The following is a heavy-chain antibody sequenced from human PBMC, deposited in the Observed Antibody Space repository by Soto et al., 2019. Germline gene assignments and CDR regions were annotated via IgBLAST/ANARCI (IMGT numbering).Heavy chain of an antibody. CDR2: ISYDGSNK. V-gene: IGHV3-30-3*01. J-gene: IGHJ6*02. CDR1: GFTFSSYA. D-gene: IGHD6-13*01. Sequence: GGSLRLSCAASGFTFSSYAMHWVRQAPGKGLEWVAVISYDGSNKYYADSVKGRFTISRDNSKNTLYLQMNSLRAEDTAVYYCARSGGVAAGTVGDYYYGMDVWGQGTTVTVSS. CDR3: ARSGGVAAGTVGDYYYGMDV.